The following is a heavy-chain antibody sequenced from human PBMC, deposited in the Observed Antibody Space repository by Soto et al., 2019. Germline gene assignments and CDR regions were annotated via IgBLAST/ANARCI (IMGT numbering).Heavy chain of an antibody. D-gene: IGHD2-8*01. CDR2: IKPEDGTT. CDR3: ARERAFGELSYDL. V-gene: IGHV1-46*01. Sequence: QVQLVQSGAEVKTPGASVKVSCEASGFIFTRFYMHWVRQAPGQGPVWLGIIKPEDGTTYYAQSFHGRLIMTWDTSTRTVYMEMSGLTSVDTDVYYCARERAFGELSYDLWGQVPLVTVSS. CDR1: GFIFTRFY. J-gene: IGHJ5*02.